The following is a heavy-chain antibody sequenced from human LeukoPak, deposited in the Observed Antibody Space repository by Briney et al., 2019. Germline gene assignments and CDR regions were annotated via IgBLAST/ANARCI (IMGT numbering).Heavy chain of an antibody. CDR3: ARAREGFDY. D-gene: IGHD1-26*01. CDR2: IYTGTNT. J-gene: IGHJ4*02. Sequence: GGSLRLTCAASGFTVSSNYMTWVRQAPGKGLEWVSVIYTGTNTSYADSVKGRFTISRDNSKNTVHLQMNSLRADDTAVYYCARAREGFDYWGQGTLVTVSS. V-gene: IGHV3-53*01. CDR1: GFTVSSNY.